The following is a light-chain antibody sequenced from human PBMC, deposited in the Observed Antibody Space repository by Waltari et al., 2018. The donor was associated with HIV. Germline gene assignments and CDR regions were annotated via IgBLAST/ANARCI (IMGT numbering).Light chain of an antibody. Sequence: QSALTQPRSVSGSPGQSVTISCTGTSSDVGGYDYVHWFQQPPGKAPTLIIYDVAKRPSGVPDRFSGSKSGNTASLTISGLQADDEADYYCCSYAGSYTDVFGIGTKVTVL. CDR1: SSDVGGYDY. CDR2: DVA. V-gene: IGLV2-11*01. J-gene: IGLJ1*01. CDR3: CSYAGSYTDV.